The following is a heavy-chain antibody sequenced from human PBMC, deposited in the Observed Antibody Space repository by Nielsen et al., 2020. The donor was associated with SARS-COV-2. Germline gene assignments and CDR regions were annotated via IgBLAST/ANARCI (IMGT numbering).Heavy chain of an antibody. D-gene: IGHD5-24*01. CDR1: GGSIESYEHY. CDR2: IYYSGST. V-gene: IGHV4-30-4*01. J-gene: IGHJ6*02. Sequence: SETLSLTCSVSGGSIESYEHYWSWIRQSPGKGLEWIGYIYYSGSTYYNPSLESRVTISVDTSTNQFSLRLNSVTAADTAQYYCARDRQGYNYYYGMDVWGQGTMVTVSS. CDR3: ARDRQGYNYYYGMDV.